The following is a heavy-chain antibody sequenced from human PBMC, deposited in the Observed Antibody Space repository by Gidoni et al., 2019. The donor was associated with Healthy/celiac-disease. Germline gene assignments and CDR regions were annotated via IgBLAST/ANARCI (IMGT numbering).Heavy chain of an antibody. J-gene: IGHJ4*02. Sequence: EVQLVESGGGLVQPGGSRRLPCAASGFTFSSYWMSWARQGPGKGLEGVANIKQDGSEKYYVDSVKGRFTISRDNAKNSLYLQMNSLRAEDTAVYYCARGVTQIIQRGYFDYWGQGTLVTVSS. CDR1: GFTFSSYW. D-gene: IGHD2-15*01. CDR2: IKQDGSEK. CDR3: ARGVTQIIQRGYFDY. V-gene: IGHV3-7*04.